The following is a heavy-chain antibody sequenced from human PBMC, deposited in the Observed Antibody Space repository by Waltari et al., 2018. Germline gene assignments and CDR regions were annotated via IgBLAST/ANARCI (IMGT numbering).Heavy chain of an antibody. D-gene: IGHD2-21*02. J-gene: IGHJ4*02. Sequence: QLQLQESGPGLVKPSETLSLTCTVSGGSISSSSYYWGWLRQPPGKGLEWIGSIYYSGSTYYNPSLKSRVTISVDTSKNQFSLKLSSVTAADTAVYYCASSVVVTAITPYWGQGTLVTVSS. CDR1: GGSISSSSYY. V-gene: IGHV4-39*01. CDR2: IYYSGST. CDR3: ASSVVVTAITPY.